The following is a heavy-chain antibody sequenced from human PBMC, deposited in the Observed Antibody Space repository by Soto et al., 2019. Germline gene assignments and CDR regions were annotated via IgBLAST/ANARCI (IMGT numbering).Heavy chain of an antibody. J-gene: IGHJ6*02. CDR1: GLTFSNYA. V-gene: IGHV3-23*01. CDR3: AKAAFSYYYNMDV. CDR2: IRHSGAGT. Sequence: GSLRLSCAASGLTFSNYAMSWVRQAPGKGLEWVSGIRHSGAGTYYADSVKGRFIISRDNSKDTLYLQMNSLRAEDTAVYYCAKAAFSYYYNMDVWGQGTTVTVSS.